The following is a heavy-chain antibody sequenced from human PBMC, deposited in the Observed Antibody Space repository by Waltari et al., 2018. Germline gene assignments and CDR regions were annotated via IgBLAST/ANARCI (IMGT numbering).Heavy chain of an antibody. CDR1: GGSTSVYP. Sequence: QVQLQESGPGLVKPSETLSLTCTVSGGSTSVYPWTWIRQPPGKRLEWIGYIYYYGSTNYNPSLARRVTISVDTSKNQFSLNLRSVTAADTAVYFCATLAGTGSSSYLHDYWGKGTLVTVSS. CDR2: IYYYGST. V-gene: IGHV4-59*01. D-gene: IGHD6-6*01. J-gene: IGHJ4*02. CDR3: ATLAGTGSSSYLHDY.